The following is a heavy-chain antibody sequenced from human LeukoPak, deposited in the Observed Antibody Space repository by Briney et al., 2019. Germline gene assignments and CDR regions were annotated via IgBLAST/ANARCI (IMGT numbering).Heavy chain of an antibody. Sequence: PSETLSLTCAVYGGSFSGYYWSWIRQPPGKGLEWIGEINHSGSTNYNPSLKSRVTISVDTSKNQFSLKLSSVTAADTAVYYCAGHRAVAGNTDYSFPNYGMDVWGQGTTVTVSS. CDR3: AGHRAVAGNTDYSFPNYGMDV. J-gene: IGHJ6*02. CDR1: GGSFSGYY. D-gene: IGHD6-19*01. V-gene: IGHV4-34*01. CDR2: INHSGST.